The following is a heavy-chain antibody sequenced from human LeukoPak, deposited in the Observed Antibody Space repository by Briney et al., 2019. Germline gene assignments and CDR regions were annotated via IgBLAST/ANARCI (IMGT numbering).Heavy chain of an antibody. D-gene: IGHD3-3*01. CDR2: IKDNIDGGTT. CDR3: TTDFSHFDLSSGYCSY. CDR1: GLSFTSAW. J-gene: IGHJ4*02. V-gene: IGHV3-15*01. Sequence: PGGSLRLSCVASGLSFTSAWMVWVRQAPGKGLEWVGRIKDNIDGGTTDLAAPVKARFTISRDDSRSTVYLQMDSLKTEDTAVYYCTTDFSHFDLSSGYCSYWGRGTLVSVSS.